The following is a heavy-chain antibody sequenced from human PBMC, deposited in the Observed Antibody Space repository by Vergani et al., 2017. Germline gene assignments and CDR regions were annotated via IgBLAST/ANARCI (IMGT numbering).Heavy chain of an antibody. CDR3: ARDPGDYMTTAGY. V-gene: IGHV1-69*08. CDR1: GGIFTSYT. J-gene: IGHJ4*02. D-gene: IGHD4-17*01. Sequence: QVQLVQSGAEVKKPGSSVKVSCKASGGIFTSYTISWVRQAPGQGLEWMGRIITILGTANYAQKFQGRITITADKSTSTAYMELSSLRAEDTAVYYCARDPGDYMTTAGYWGQGTLVTVSS. CDR2: IITILGTA.